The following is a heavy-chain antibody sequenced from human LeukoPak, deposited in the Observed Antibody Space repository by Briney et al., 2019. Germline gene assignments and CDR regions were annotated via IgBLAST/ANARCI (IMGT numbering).Heavy chain of an antibody. V-gene: IGHV1-69*06. CDR1: GGTFSSYA. CDR3: ARDNYSSGWRYYYYYYMDV. J-gene: IGHJ6*03. CDR2: IIPIFGTA. D-gene: IGHD6-19*01. Sequence: SVKVSCKASGGTFSSYAISWVRQAPGQGLKWMGGIIPIFGTANYAQKFQGRVTITADKSTSTAYMELSSLRSEDTAVYYCARDNYSSGWRYYYYYYMDVWGKGTTVTVSS.